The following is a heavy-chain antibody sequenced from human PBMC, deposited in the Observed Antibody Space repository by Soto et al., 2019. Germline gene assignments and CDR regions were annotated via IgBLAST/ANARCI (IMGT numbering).Heavy chain of an antibody. Sequence: QVQLQQWGAGLLKPSETLSLTCAVDGGSFSGYYWTWIRQPPGKGLQWIGDINHNGVSNYNPSLESRVTIALDTSQNQFSLKLTSVSAADTAVFYCARRSPGRTYAFHIWGQGTVGTVSS. V-gene: IGHV4-34*01. J-gene: IGHJ3*02. CDR3: ARRSPGRTYAFHI. CDR2: INHNGVS. CDR1: GGSFSGYY. D-gene: IGHD1-26*01.